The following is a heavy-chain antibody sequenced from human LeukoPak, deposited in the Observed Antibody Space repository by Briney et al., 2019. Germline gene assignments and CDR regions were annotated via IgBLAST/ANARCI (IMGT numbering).Heavy chain of an antibody. CDR3: ARSRGRYSSSWYGY. Sequence: GGSLRLSCAASGFTFSSYWMSWVRQAPGKGLEWVANIKQDGSEKYYVDSVKGRFTISRDNAKNSLYLQMNSLRAEDTAVYYCARSRGRYSSSWYGYWGQGTLVTVSS. D-gene: IGHD6-13*01. J-gene: IGHJ4*02. CDR2: IKQDGSEK. V-gene: IGHV3-7*01. CDR1: GFTFSSYW.